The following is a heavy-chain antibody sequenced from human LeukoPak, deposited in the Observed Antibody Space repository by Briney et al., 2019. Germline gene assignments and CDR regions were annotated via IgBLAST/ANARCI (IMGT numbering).Heavy chain of an antibody. CDR2: ISWNSGSI. V-gene: IGHV3-9*01. D-gene: IGHD6-13*01. J-gene: IGHJ4*02. CDR3: AKACIAAAGTTNYFDY. CDR1: GFTFDDYA. Sequence: PGRSLRLSCAASGFTFDDYAMHWVRHAPGKGLEWVSGISWNSGSIGYADSVKGRFTISRDNAKNSLYLQMNSLRAEDTALYYCAKACIAAAGTTNYFDYWGQGTLVTVSS.